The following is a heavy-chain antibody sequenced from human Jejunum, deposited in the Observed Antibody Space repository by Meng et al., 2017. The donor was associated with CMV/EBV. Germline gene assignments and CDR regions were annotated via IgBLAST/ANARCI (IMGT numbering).Heavy chain of an antibody. CDR2: SRKKVNSYTT. J-gene: IGHJ4*02. V-gene: IGHV3-72*01. D-gene: IGHD3-10*01. CDR3: TRSYTPPGAASYFDY. CDR1: FPFSDHH. Sequence: FPFSDHHMAWVRQAPGKGLEWVARSRKKVNSYTTEYAASVKGRFTISRDDSKSSLYLQMNSLKTEDTAVYYCTRSYTPPGAASYFDYWGQGTLITVSS.